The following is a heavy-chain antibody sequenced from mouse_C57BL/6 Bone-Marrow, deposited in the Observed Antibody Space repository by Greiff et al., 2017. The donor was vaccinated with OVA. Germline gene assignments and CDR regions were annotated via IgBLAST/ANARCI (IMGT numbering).Heavy chain of an antibody. CDR2: IYPRSGNT. CDR1: GYTFTRYG. CDR3: ARSELGRNY. J-gene: IGHJ2*01. Sequence: QVQLQQSGAELARPGDSVKLSCKASGYTFTRYGISWVKQRTGQGLEWIGEIYPRSGNTYYNEKFKGKATLTADKSSSTAYMELRSLTAEDSAVYFCARSELGRNYWGQGTTLTVSS. V-gene: IGHV1-81*01. D-gene: IGHD4-1*01.